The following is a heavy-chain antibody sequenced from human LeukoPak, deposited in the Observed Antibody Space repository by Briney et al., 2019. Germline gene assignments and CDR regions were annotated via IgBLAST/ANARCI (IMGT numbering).Heavy chain of an antibody. CDR2: INAGNGNT. V-gene: IGHV1-3*01. J-gene: IGHJ4*02. CDR1: GYTFTSYA. CDR3: ARSPPSGIVGATVSDFDY. D-gene: IGHD1-26*01. Sequence: GRSLRLSCAASGYTFTSYAMHWVRQAPGQRLEWMGWINAGNGNTKYSQKFQGRVTITRDTSASTAYMELSSLRSEDTAVYYCARSPPSGIVGATVSDFDYWGQGTLVTVSS.